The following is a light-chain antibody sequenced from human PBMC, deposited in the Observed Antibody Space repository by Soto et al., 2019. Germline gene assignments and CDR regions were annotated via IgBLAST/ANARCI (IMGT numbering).Light chain of an antibody. Sequence: DIQMTQSPSTLSASVGDSVTISCRPRQNINTWLAWYQQKPGKAPKLLIYKASNLEGGVPSRFSASGSGTEYTLTISSLHPDDFADYYGQQYNSYPFTFGPGTKVDIK. CDR3: QQYNSYPFT. CDR2: KAS. CDR1: QNINTW. V-gene: IGKV1-5*03. J-gene: IGKJ3*01.